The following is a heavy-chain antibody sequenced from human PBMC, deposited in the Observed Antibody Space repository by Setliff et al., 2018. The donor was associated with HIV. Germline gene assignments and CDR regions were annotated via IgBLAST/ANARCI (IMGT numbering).Heavy chain of an antibody. CDR2: INQDGSEK. CDR3: ARDVAVAGTEF. V-gene: IGHV3-7*01. D-gene: IGHD6-19*01. CDR1: GFTFSSHW. J-gene: IGHJ4*02. Sequence: HPGGSLRLSCAVSGFTFSSHWMVWVRQAPGKGLEWVANINQDGSEKNYVDSVKGRFTISRDNAKNSLFLQMNSLRAEDTAVYFCARDVAVAGTEFWGQGTLVTVSS.